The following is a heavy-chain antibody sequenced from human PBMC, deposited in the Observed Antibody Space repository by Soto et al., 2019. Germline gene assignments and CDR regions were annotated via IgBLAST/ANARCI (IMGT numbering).Heavy chain of an antibody. J-gene: IGHJ6*02. CDR1: GFTFSSYS. CDR3: ARDLGDIVATINYYYYGMDV. D-gene: IGHD5-12*01. CDR2: ISSSSSTI. Sequence: GGSLRLSCAASGFTFSSYSMNWVRQAPGKGLEWVSYISSSSSTIYYADSVKGRFTISRDNSKNTLYLQMNSLRAEDTAVYYCARDLGDIVATINYYYYGMDVWGQGTTVTVSS. V-gene: IGHV3-48*01.